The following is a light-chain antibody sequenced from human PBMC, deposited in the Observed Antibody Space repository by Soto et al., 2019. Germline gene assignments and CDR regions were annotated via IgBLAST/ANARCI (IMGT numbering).Light chain of an antibody. CDR2: DVT. J-gene: IGLJ3*02. V-gene: IGLV2-14*01. Sequence: QSALNQPASVSGSPGQSITISCTGTSSDVGAYNYVSWYQQLPDKAPKLMIYDVTYRPSGVSNRISGSKSGNTASLTISGLQAEDEADYFCSSYTTSSTLVFGGGTKLTVL. CDR1: SSDVGAYNY. CDR3: SSYTTSSTLV.